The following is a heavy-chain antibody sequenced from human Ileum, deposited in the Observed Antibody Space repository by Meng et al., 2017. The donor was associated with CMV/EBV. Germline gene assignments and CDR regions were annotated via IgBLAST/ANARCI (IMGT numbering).Heavy chain of an antibody. Sequence: QSGTAGKLPGASVKVPCKTSGYPFTTNYIHWVRQAPRQGLEWMGWIDPKSGGTDYAQNFQGRVTMTGDTSISTAYMELSSLRSDDTAVYYCAKVTAGTVAFDYWGQGTLVTVSS. J-gene: IGHJ4*02. D-gene: IGHD6-13*01. V-gene: IGHV1-2*02. CDR3: AKVTAGTVAFDY. CDR2: IDPKSGGT. CDR1: GYPFTTNY.